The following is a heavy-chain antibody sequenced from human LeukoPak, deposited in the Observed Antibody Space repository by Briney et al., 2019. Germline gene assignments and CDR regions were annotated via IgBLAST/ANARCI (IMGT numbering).Heavy chain of an antibody. V-gene: IGHV3-23*01. CDR3: AKGGLTTPLHY. CDR1: AFPFSTYV. D-gene: IGHD1-14*01. J-gene: IGHJ4*02. Sequence: GGSLRLSCAASAFPFSTYVMSWVRQAPGGGLEWISSISGDGARTYYTNSVKGRLTISRDNPKNTLFLQVNGLRVGDTAVYYCAKGGLTTPLHYWGQGTLVTVSS. CDR2: ISGDGART.